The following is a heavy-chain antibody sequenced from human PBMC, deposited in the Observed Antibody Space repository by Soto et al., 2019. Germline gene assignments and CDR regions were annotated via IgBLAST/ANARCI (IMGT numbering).Heavy chain of an antibody. D-gene: IGHD6-13*01. CDR2: IWYDGSNK. Sequence: QVQLVESGGGVVQPGRSLRLSCAASGFTFSSYGMHWVRQAPGKGLEWVAVIWYDGSNKYYADSVKGRFTISRDNSKNTLYLQMNSLRAEDTAVYYCARDRVAAAQKKLEYYDYYGMDVWGQGTTVTVSS. V-gene: IGHV3-33*01. CDR1: GFTFSSYG. J-gene: IGHJ6*02. CDR3: ARDRVAAAQKKLEYYDYYGMDV.